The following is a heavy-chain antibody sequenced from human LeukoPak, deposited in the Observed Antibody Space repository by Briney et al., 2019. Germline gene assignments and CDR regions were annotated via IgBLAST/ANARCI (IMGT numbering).Heavy chain of an antibody. CDR1: GGSISSYY. Sequence: SETLSLTCTVSGGSISSYYWYWIRQPPGKGLEWIGYIYYSGSTNYNPSLKSRVTISVDTSKNQFSLKLSSVTAADTAVYYCARYTIAAATDAFDIWGQGTMVTVSS. CDR2: IYYSGST. CDR3: ARYTIAAATDAFDI. D-gene: IGHD6-13*01. V-gene: IGHV4-59*01. J-gene: IGHJ3*02.